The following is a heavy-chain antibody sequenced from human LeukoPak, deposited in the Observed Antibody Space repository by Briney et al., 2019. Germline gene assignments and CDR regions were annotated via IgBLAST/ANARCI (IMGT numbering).Heavy chain of an antibody. CDR2: ISGSGSST. CDR1: GFTFSSYA. CDR3: AKGRDWFDP. Sequence: PGGSLRLSCAASGFTFSSYAMSWVRQAPGKGLEWVSGISGSGSSTYYADSVKGRFTISRDNSKNTLYLQMNSLRGEDTAIYYCAKGRDWFDPWGQGTLVTVSS. V-gene: IGHV3-23*01. J-gene: IGHJ5*02.